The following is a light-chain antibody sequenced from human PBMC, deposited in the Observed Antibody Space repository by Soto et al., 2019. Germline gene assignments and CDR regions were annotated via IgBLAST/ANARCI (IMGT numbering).Light chain of an antibody. CDR2: KAS. J-gene: IGKJ2*01. Sequence: DIQMTQSPSTLSASVGDRVTITCRASQSVSTWLAWYQHKSGKAPKLLIYKASSLEGGVPSRFSGSASGTEFTLTISSLQPDDFATYYCHQYNSYPFTFGQGTKLEIK. CDR3: HQYNSYPFT. CDR1: QSVSTW. V-gene: IGKV1-5*03.